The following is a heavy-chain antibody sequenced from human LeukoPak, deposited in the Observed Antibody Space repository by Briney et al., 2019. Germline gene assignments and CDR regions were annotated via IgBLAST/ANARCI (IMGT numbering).Heavy chain of an antibody. V-gene: IGHV4-4*02. Sequence: SGTLSLTCAVSGGSISSSNWWSWVRQPPGKGLEWIGSIYYSGSTYYNPSLKSRVTISVDTSKNQFSLKLSSVTAADTAVYYCARDLVNFWSGYLSAPFDPWGQGTLVTVSS. CDR2: IYYSGST. CDR1: GGSISSSNW. D-gene: IGHD3-3*01. CDR3: ARDLVNFWSGYLSAPFDP. J-gene: IGHJ5*02.